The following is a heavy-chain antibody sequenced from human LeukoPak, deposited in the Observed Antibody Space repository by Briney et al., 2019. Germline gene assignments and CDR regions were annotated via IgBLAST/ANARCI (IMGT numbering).Heavy chain of an antibody. CDR3: ATALSYSSGWYNVAFDI. CDR2: FDPEDGET. Sequence: EASVKVSCKVSGYTLTELSMHWVRQAPGKGLEWMGGFDPEDGETIYAQKFQGRATMTEDTSTDTAYMELSSLRSEDTAVYYCATALSYSSGWYNVAFDIWGQGTMVTVSS. CDR1: GYTLTELS. J-gene: IGHJ3*02. D-gene: IGHD6-19*01. V-gene: IGHV1-24*01.